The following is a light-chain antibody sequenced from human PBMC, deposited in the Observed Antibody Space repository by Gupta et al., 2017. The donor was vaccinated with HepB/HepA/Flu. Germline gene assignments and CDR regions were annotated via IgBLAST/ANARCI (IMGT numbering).Light chain of an antibody. J-gene: IGKJ3*01. CDR1: QSVLYSSNNKNY. Sequence: DIVMTPSPDSLAVSLGERATINCKSSQSVLYSSNNKNYLAWYQQKPGQPPKLLIYWASTRESGVPDRFSGSGSGTDFTLTISSLQAEDVAVYYCQQYYSTLLTFGPGTKVDIK. V-gene: IGKV4-1*01. CDR3: QQYYSTLLT. CDR2: WAS.